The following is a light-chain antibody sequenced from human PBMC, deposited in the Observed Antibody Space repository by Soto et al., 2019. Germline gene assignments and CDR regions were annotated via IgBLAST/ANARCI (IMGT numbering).Light chain of an antibody. V-gene: IGKV3-20*01. CDR1: QSVDSSY. Sequence: EIVLTQSPVTLSLSPGERATLSCRASQSVDSSYLAWYQQKPGQAPRLLIYGASSRATGIPDRFSGSGSGTDFTLTISRLEPEDFAVYYCQQYGSSHFTFGPGTKVDIK. CDR3: QQYGSSHFT. CDR2: GAS. J-gene: IGKJ3*01.